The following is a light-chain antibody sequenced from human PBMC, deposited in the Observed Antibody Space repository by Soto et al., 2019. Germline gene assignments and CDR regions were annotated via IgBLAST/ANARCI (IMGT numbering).Light chain of an antibody. CDR3: QQYYNWPRT. CDR2: GAS. CDR1: QSMNSF. J-gene: IGKJ5*01. V-gene: IGKV3D-15*01. Sequence: DIVFTQSPGTLSFSPGEGATLSCRAIQSMNSFLAWYQQRRGQAPRLLIHGASNRATGIPDRFSGSGSGTEFTLTINSLQAEDCAVYYCQQYYNWPRTFGQGTRLEI.